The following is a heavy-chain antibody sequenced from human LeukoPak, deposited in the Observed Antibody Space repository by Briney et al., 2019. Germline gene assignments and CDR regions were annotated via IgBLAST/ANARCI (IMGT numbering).Heavy chain of an antibody. V-gene: IGHV4-59*01. CDR1: GGSISSYY. CDR3: ARGRYFDWLRTPYYYYYMDV. CDR2: IYYSGST. J-gene: IGHJ6*03. Sequence: KPSETLSLTCTVSGGSISSYYWSWIRQPPGKGLEWIGYIYYSGSTNYNPSLKSRVTISVDTSKNQFSLKLSSVTAADTAVYYCARGRYFDWLRTPYYYYYMDVWGKGTTVTISS. D-gene: IGHD3-9*01.